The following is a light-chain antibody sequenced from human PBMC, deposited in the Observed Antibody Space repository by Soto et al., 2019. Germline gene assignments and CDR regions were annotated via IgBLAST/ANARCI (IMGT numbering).Light chain of an antibody. CDR3: KPSLDWHTIT. J-gene: IGKJ5*01. CDR1: QSVSSN. Sequence: EIVMTQSPATLSVSPGERATLSCRASQSVSSNLAWYQQKPGQAPRLLVSAASNRATGIPARFSGSGSGTDFTLTISSLETEDLGVLSCKPSLDWHTITFGQLTRLEIK. CDR2: AAS. V-gene: IGKV3D-11*02.